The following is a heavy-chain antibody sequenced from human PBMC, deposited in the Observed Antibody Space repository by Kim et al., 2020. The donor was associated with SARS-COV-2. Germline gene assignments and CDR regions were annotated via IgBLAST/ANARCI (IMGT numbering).Heavy chain of an antibody. CDR3: ATDSLSVYCTNGVCYPGTLDT. CDR1: GYTLTELS. J-gene: IGHJ3*02. Sequence: ASVKVSCKVSGYTLTELSMHWVRQAPGKGLEWMGGFDAEDGETIYAQKFQGRVTMTEDTSADTAYMELSSLRSEDTAVYYCATDSLSVYCTNGVCYPGTLDTWGHGT. D-gene: IGHD2-8*01. CDR2: FDAEDGET. V-gene: IGHV1-24*01.